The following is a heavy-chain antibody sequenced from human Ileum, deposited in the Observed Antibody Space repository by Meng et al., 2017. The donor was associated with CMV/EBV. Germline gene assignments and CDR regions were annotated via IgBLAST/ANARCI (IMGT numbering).Heavy chain of an antibody. CDR1: GFSITSYGLG. V-gene: IGHV2-5*02. Sequence: SGFSITSYGLGVGWIRQPPGKPLEWLGLVFWDDYKRYNPSLKNRLTIAMDTSKNQVVLTMTNMDPVDTATYYCAHRPSSGGHTWFGTWGQGTLVTVSS. CDR3: AHRPSSGGHTWFGT. CDR2: VFWDDYK. D-gene: IGHD3-16*01. J-gene: IGHJ5*02.